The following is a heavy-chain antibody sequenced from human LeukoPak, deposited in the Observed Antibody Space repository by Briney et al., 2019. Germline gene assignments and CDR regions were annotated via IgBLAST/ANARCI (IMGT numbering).Heavy chain of an antibody. V-gene: IGHV3-23*01. Sequence: PGGSLRLSCAASGFTFSSYAMSWVRQAPGKGLEWVSAISGSGGSTYYADSVKGRFTISRDNSKNTLYLQMDSLRAEDTALYYCAKAYAAGELEPMPFDYWGQGTLVTVSS. CDR2: ISGSGGST. J-gene: IGHJ4*02. CDR3: AKAYAAGELEPMPFDY. D-gene: IGHD1-26*01. CDR1: GFTFSSYA.